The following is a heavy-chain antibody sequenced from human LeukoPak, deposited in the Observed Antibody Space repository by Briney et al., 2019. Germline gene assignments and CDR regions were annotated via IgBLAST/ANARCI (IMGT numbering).Heavy chain of an antibody. V-gene: IGHV4-39*07. Sequence: SETLSLTCTVSGGSISSSSYYWGWIRQPPGKGLEWIGSIYYSGSTYYNPSLKSRVTISVDTSKNQFSLKLSSVTAADTAVYYCARLWFGELGIDYWGQGTLVTVSS. D-gene: IGHD3-10*01. CDR3: ARLWFGELGIDY. CDR1: GGSISSSSYY. CDR2: IYYSGST. J-gene: IGHJ4*02.